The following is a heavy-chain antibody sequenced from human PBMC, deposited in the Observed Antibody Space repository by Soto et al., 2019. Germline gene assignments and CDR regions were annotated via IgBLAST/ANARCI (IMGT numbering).Heavy chain of an antibody. V-gene: IGHV1-46*01. Sequence: ASVNVSCKASGYTFTSYDIYWVRQATGQGLEWMGVVNPSGGGTSYAQNFQGRLTVTKDTSTTTVYMELNSLTSEDTAVYFCARINVEFDYWGQGTLVTVSS. J-gene: IGHJ4*02. CDR3: ARINVEFDY. CDR1: GYTFTSYD. CDR2: VNPSGGGT. D-gene: IGHD1-1*01.